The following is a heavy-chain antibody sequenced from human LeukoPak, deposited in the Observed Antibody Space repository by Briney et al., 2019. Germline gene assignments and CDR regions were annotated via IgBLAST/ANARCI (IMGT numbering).Heavy chain of an antibody. CDR1: GGTFSSYA. CDR3: ARGWLAETTVATPYNY. CDR2: IIPIFGKA. Sequence: GASVKVSCKASGGTFSSYAISWVRQAPGQGLEWMGGIIPIFGKANYAQKFQGRVTITAVESMSTAYMEVSRLRSEDTAVYYCARGWLAETTVATPYNYWGQGTLVTVSS. D-gene: IGHD4-23*01. J-gene: IGHJ4*02. V-gene: IGHV1-69*13.